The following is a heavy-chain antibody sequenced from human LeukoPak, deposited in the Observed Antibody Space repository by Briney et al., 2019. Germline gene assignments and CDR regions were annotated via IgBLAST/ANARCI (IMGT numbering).Heavy chain of an antibody. D-gene: IGHD3-10*01. Sequence: PSETLSLTCAVSGGSFSGHYWNWIRQPPGKGLEWIGEINHGGSTNYNPSLKSRVIISVDTSKNQFSLKLSSVTAADTAVYYCARVEEGYGSGRRENYYYYYMDVWGKGTTVTISS. CDR1: GGSFSGHY. CDR2: INHGGST. V-gene: IGHV4-34*01. CDR3: ARVEEGYGSGRRENYYYYYMDV. J-gene: IGHJ6*03.